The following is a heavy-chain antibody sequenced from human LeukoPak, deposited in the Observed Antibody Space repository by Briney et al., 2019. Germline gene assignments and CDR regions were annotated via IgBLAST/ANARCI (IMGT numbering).Heavy chain of an antibody. CDR1: GFTVSSNY. Sequence: GGSLRLSCAASGFTVSSNYMSWVRQAPGKELEWVSVIYSGGSTYYAASVKGRFTISRDNSKNTLYLQMNSLRAEDTAVYYCAKSPGIAAAAAFGPWGQGTLVTVSS. V-gene: IGHV3-66*01. CDR2: IYSGGST. D-gene: IGHD6-13*01. CDR3: AKSPGIAAAAAFGP. J-gene: IGHJ5*02.